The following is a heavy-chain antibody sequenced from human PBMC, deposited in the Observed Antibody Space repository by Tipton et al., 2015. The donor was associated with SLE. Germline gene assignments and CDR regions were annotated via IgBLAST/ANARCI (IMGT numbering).Heavy chain of an antibody. D-gene: IGHD3-3*01. CDR2: IKQDGSEK. V-gene: IGHV3-7*01. CDR1: GFTFSSYW. Sequence: QLVQSGGGLVQPGGSLRLSCAASGFTFSSYWMSWVRQAPGKGLEWVANIKQDGSEKYYVDSVKGRFTISRDNAKNSLYLQMNSLRAEDTAVYYCARDGYYDFWGGYYSYYGMDVWDQGP. J-gene: IGHJ6*02. CDR3: ARDGYYDFWGGYYSYYGMDV.